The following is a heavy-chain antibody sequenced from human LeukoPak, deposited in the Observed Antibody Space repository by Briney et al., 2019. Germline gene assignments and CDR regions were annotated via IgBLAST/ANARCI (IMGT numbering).Heavy chain of an antibody. J-gene: IGHJ4*02. CDR3: ARVRGGNTRDLDY. CDR2: ISSDGSTT. Sequence: GGSLRLSCAASGFTFSSSWMYWVRQGPGKGLVWVSHISSDGSTTIYADSVKGRFTISRDSAKNTVFLQMNSLRAEDTAVYYCARVRGGNTRDLDYWGQGTLVTVSS. V-gene: IGHV3-74*01. CDR1: GFTFSSSW. D-gene: IGHD4-23*01.